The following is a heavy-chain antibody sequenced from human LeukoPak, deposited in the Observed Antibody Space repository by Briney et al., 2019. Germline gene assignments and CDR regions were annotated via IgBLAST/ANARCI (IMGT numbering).Heavy chain of an antibody. CDR3: ARNIAAQFDY. V-gene: IGHV4-34*01. Sequence: PSETLSLTCAVYGGSFNPYYWSWIRQPPGKGLEWIGEINHSGSTNYNPSLKSRVTISVDTSKNQFSLKLSSVTAADTAVYYCARNIAAQFDYWGQGTLVTVSS. J-gene: IGHJ4*02. D-gene: IGHD6-6*01. CDR2: INHSGST. CDR1: GGSFNPYY.